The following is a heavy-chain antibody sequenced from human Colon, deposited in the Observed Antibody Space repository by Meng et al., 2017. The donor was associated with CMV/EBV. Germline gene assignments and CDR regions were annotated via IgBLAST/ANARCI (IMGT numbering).Heavy chain of an antibody. J-gene: IGHJ3*02. CDR1: SITTYY. CDR2: CFDIGST. CDR3: ARGGFYYADSGPEVDAFDI. Sequence: SITTYYWNWIRQPPGKGLEWIGYCFDIGSTNYNPSLKSRVTISIDTSKKQLSLRLRSVTAADTAIYYCARGGFYYADSGPEVDAFDIWGQGTVVTVSS. V-gene: IGHV4-59*01. D-gene: IGHD3-10*01.